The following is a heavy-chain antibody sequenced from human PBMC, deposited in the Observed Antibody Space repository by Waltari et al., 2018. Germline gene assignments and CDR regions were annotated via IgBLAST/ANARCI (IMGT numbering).Heavy chain of an antibody. D-gene: IGHD5-12*01. CDR3: ARSTSYSGYDLRYYYYMDV. CDR1: GGSISSSSYY. V-gene: IGHV4-39*07. CDR2: IYYSGST. J-gene: IGHJ6*03. Sequence: GTLSLTCTVSGGSISSSSYYWGWIRQPPGKGLEWIGSIYYSGSTYYNPSLKSRVTISVDTSKNQFSLKLSAVTAADTAVYYCARSTSYSGYDLRYYYYMDVWGNGTTVTISS.